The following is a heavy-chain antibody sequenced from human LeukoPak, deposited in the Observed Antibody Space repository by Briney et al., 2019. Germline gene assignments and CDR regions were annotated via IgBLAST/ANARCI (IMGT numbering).Heavy chain of an antibody. Sequence: PGGSLRLSCAASGFIFSSYAMSWVRQAPGRGLEWVSAISGSGGSTYYEDSVKGRFTISRDNSKNTLYLQMNSLRAEDTAVYYCAKDARYNWNSGFDYWGQGTLVTVSS. D-gene: IGHD1-7*01. CDR1: GFIFSSYA. V-gene: IGHV3-23*01. CDR2: ISGSGGST. CDR3: AKDARYNWNSGFDY. J-gene: IGHJ4*02.